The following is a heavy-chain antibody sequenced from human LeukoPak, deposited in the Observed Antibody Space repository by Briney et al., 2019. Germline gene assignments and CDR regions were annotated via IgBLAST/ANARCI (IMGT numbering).Heavy chain of an antibody. V-gene: IGHV1-3*01. CDR2: INAGNGNT. J-gene: IGHJ4*02. CDR3: ARGSYYDSSGYYNHFDY. CDR1: GYTFTTYA. Sequence: ASVKVSCKASGYTFTTYAMHWVRQAPGQRLEWMGWINAGNGNTKYSQKFQGRVTITRDTSASTAYMELNSLRSEDTAVYYCARGSYYDSSGYYNHFDYWGQGTLVTVS. D-gene: IGHD3-22*01.